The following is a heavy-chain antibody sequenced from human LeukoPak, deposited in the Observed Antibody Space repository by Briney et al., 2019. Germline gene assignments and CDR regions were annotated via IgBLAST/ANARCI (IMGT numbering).Heavy chain of an antibody. Sequence: ASGRAPSKPSVYTFTSYGISGVRQAPGQGLEWMEWISAYNGNTNYAQKLQGRVTMTTDTSTSTAYMELRSLRSDDTAVYYCARVRSYYDSSAYDYWGQGTLVTVSS. CDR1: VYTFTSYG. V-gene: IGHV1-18*01. D-gene: IGHD3-22*01. CDR2: ISAYNGNT. J-gene: IGHJ4*02. CDR3: ARVRSYYDSSAYDY.